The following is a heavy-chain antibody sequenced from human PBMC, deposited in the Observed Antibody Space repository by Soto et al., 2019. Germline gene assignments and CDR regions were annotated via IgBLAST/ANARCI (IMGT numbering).Heavy chain of an antibody. D-gene: IGHD6-19*01. CDR3: ARGGSSGWYGGGFDY. CDR2: IIPIFGTA. V-gene: IGHV1-69*06. Sequence: SVKVSCKASGGTFSSYAISWVRQAPGQGLEWMGGIIPIFGTANYAQKFQGRVTITADKSTSTAYMELSSLRSEDTAVYYCARGGSSGWYGGGFDYWGQGTLVTVSS. J-gene: IGHJ4*02. CDR1: GGTFSSYA.